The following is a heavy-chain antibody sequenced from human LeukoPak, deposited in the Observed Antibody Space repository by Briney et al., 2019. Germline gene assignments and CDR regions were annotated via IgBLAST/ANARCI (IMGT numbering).Heavy chain of an antibody. CDR2: ISAYNGNT. CDR1: GCTFTSHG. Sequence: GASVKVSCKASGCTFTSHGIRWVREAQGQGNEWMGWISAYNGNTNYAQKLQGRVTITTDTSTSTAYMELRSLRSDDPAVYYCARDSSRYDLTYFDYWGQGTLVTVSS. J-gene: IGHJ4*02. CDR3: ARDSSRYDLTYFDY. V-gene: IGHV1-18*01. D-gene: IGHD1-1*01.